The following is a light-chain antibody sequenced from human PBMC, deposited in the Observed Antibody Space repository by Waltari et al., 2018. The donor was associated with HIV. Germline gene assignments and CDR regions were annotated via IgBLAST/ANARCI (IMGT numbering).Light chain of an antibody. J-gene: IGLJ2*01. CDR3: SSYTTSRTVV. Sequence: QSALTQPASVSGSPGQSITIPCTGTSSDVGGYNYVSWYQQHPGKAPKLMVYDVTNRPSGVSNRFSGSKSGNTAFLTISGLQAEDEADYYCSSYTTSRTVVFGGGTKLTVL. V-gene: IGLV2-14*03. CDR1: SSDVGGYNY. CDR2: DVT.